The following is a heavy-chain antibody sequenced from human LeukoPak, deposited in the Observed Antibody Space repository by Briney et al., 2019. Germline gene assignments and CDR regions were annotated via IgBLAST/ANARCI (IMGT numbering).Heavy chain of an antibody. V-gene: IGHV3-30*18. J-gene: IGHJ6*02. CDR1: GFTFSSYS. CDR2: ISYDGSNK. Sequence: GGSLRLSCAASGFTFSSYSMNWVRQAPGKGLEWVAVISYDGSNKYYAASVKGRFTISRDNSKNTLYLQMNSLRAEDTAVYYCAKGDQGQTRYYHYGMATWAQGTTVTVSS. D-gene: IGHD2-21*01. CDR3: AKGDQGQTRYYHYGMAT.